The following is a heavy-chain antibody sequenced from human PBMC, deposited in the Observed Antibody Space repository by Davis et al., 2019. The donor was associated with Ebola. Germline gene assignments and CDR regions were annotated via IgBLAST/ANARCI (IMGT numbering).Heavy chain of an antibody. J-gene: IGHJ4*02. CDR2: IIPIFGTA. V-gene: IGHV1-69*13. Sequence: SVTVSCKASGGTFSSYAISWVRQAPGQGLEWMGGIIPIFGTANYAQKFQGRVTITADESTSTAYMELSSLRSEDTAVYYCARAKKPGIAVAAPLGYWGQGTLVTVSS. CDR1: GGTFSSYA. CDR3: ARAKKPGIAVAAPLGY. D-gene: IGHD6-19*01.